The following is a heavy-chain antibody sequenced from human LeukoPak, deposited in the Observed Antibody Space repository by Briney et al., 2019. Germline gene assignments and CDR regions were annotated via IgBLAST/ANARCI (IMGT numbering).Heavy chain of an antibody. Sequence: GGSLRLSCAASGFTFSDYYMSWIRQAPGKGLEWVSYISSSGSTIYYADSVKGRFTISRDNAKNSLYLQMNSLRAEDTAVYYCARDQEQLVLGGAWPTYDYWGQGTLVTVSS. CDR3: ARDQEQLVLGGAWPTYDY. D-gene: IGHD6-6*01. V-gene: IGHV3-11*04. CDR1: GFTFSDYY. CDR2: ISSSGSTI. J-gene: IGHJ4*02.